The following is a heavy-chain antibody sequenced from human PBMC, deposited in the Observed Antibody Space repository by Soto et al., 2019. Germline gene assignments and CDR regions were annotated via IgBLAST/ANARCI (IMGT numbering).Heavy chain of an antibody. J-gene: IGHJ6*02. V-gene: IGHV4-39*01. Sequence: SETLSLTCTVSGGSISSSSYYWGWIRRPPGKGLEWIGSIYYSGSTYYNPSLKSRVTISVDTSKNQFSLKLSSVTAADTAVYYSLRLGAGGAYHYYGMDVWCQGTTVT. CDR2: IYYSGST. CDR1: GGSISSSSYY. CDR3: LRLGAGGAYHYYGMDV. D-gene: IGHD1-26*01.